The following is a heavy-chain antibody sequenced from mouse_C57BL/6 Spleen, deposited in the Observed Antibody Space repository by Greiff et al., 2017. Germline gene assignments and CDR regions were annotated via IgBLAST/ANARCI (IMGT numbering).Heavy chain of an antibody. D-gene: IGHD1-1*01. CDR2: ISNGGGST. Sequence: EVKLVESGGGLVQPGGSLKLSCAASGFTFSDYYMYWVRQTPEKRLEWVAYISNGGGSTYYPDTVKGRFTISRDNAKNTLYLQMSRLKSEDTAMYYCASLTTEGYFDYWGQGTTLTVSS. V-gene: IGHV5-12*01. J-gene: IGHJ2*01. CDR3: ASLTTEGYFDY. CDR1: GFTFSDYY.